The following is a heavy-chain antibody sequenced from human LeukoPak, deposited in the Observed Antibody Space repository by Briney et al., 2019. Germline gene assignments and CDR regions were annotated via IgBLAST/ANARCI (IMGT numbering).Heavy chain of an antibody. CDR2: ISPYNGNT. Sequence: GASVTVSCKASGYTFTSYGISWVRQAHGQGLEWMGWISPYNGNTNYAQKLQGRVTMTTDTSTSTAYMELRSLRSDDTAVYYCARDRSSTIDYWGQGTLVTVSS. J-gene: IGHJ4*02. CDR1: GYTFTSYG. D-gene: IGHD2-2*01. V-gene: IGHV1-18*01. CDR3: ARDRSSTIDY.